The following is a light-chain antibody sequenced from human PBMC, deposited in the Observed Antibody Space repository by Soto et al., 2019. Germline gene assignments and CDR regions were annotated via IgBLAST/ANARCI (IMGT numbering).Light chain of an antibody. CDR2: ATS. Sequence: IQLTQSPSSLSASVGDRVTITCRASQGISSYLAWYQQKPGKAPKLLIYATSTLQSGVPSRFSGSGSGTDFTLTISSLQPEDFATYVCQQLNSYPLTFGPGTKVDIK. CDR3: QQLNSYPLT. J-gene: IGKJ3*01. V-gene: IGKV1-9*01. CDR1: QGISSY.